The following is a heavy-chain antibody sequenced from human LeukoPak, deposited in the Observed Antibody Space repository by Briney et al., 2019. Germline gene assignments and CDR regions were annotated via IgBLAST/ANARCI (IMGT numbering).Heavy chain of an antibody. CDR3: VRRRNRYFDWLLHPFDY. D-gene: IGHD3-9*01. CDR2: ISSNGGST. CDR1: GFTFSTYA. V-gene: IGHV3-64D*06. Sequence: QPGGSLRLSCSGSGFTFSTYAMHWVRQAPGKGLEYVSAISSNGGSTYYADSVKGRFTISRDNSKNTLYLQMSSLRAEDTAVYYCVRRRNRYFDWLLHPFDYWGQGTLVTVSS. J-gene: IGHJ4*02.